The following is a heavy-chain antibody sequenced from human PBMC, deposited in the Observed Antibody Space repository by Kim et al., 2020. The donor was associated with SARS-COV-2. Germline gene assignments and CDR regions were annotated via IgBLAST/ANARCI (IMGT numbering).Heavy chain of an antibody. V-gene: IGHV1-69*01. CDR3: AGDSPVGAGGAFDY. J-gene: IGHJ4*02. D-gene: IGHD1-26*01. Sequence: AQKFQGRVTITADESTSTAYMELSSLRSEDTAVYYCAGDSPVGAGGAFDYWGQGTLVTVSS.